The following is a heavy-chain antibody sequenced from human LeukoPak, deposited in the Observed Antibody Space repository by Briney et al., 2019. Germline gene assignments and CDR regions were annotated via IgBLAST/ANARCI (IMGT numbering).Heavy chain of an antibody. CDR1: GFTFSDSW. CDR2: MNQDGSAK. CDR3: ATYTHWVAGDV. Sequence: GGSLRLSCAASGFTFSDSWMSWVLQAPGKGLEWVANMNQDGSAKGYVDSVKGRFTISRDNARNSLYLQMSSLRPEDTAVYYCATYTHWVAGDVWGQGTTVTVSS. J-gene: IGHJ6*02. D-gene: IGHD3-16*01. V-gene: IGHV3-7*01.